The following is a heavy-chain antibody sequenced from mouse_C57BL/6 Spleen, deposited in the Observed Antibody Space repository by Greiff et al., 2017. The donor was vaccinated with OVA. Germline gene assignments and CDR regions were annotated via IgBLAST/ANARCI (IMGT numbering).Heavy chain of an antibody. D-gene: IGHD1-1*01. V-gene: IGHV1-26*01. CDR3: AIPSYYYGSSSFAY. CDR1: GYTFTDYY. J-gene: IGHJ3*01. CDR2: INPNNGGT. Sequence: VQLQQSGPELVKPGASVKISCKASGYTFTDYYMNWVKQSHGKSLEWIGDINPNNGGTSYNQKFKGKATLTVDKSSSTAYMELRSLTSEDSAVYYCAIPSYYYGSSSFAYWGQGTLVTVSA.